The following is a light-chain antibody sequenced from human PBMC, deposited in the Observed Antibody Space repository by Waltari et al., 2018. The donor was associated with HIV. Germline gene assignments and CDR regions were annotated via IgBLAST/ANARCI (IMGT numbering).Light chain of an antibody. CDR1: QSVNDD. Sequence: EIVMTQSPATLSVSPGERVTISCRASQSVNDDLAWYQQKPCQAPSLLIYDASTRATGVPARLSGSGSGTEFTLTISSLQSVDFAVYYCQTYNDWPPLTVGGGTRVEIK. CDR3: QTYNDWPPLT. J-gene: IGKJ4*01. V-gene: IGKV3-15*01. CDR2: DAS.